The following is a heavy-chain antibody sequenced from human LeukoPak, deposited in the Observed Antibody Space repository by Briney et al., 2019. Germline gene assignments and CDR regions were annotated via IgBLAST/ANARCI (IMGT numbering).Heavy chain of an antibody. V-gene: IGHV3-23*01. Sequence: GGSLRLTWAASGFTFSNYAMSWVRQAPGKGLEWVSGITSSGSSTFFADHVKGRFTIARDNAKSSLYLQMNTLQAEDTAVYYCARRATGSSFLFDYYMDVSGNGTTVSVSS. CDR3: ARRATGSSFLFDYYMDV. CDR2: ITSSGSST. D-gene: IGHD1-26*01. J-gene: IGHJ6*03. CDR1: GFTFSNYA.